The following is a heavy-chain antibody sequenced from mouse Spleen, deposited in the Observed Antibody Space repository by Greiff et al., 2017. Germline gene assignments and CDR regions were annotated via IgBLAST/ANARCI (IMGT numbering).Heavy chain of an antibody. CDR2: IDPANGNT. CDR3: ARTTATDYFDY. CDR1: GFNIKDTY. V-gene: IGHV14-3*02. J-gene: IGHJ2*01. D-gene: IGHD1-2*01. Sequence: VQLQQSGAELVKPGASVKLSCTASGFNIKDTYMHWVKQRPEQGLEWIGRIDPANGNTKYDPKFQGKATITADTSSNTAYLQLSSLTSEDTAVYYCARTTATDYFDYWGQGTTLTVSS.